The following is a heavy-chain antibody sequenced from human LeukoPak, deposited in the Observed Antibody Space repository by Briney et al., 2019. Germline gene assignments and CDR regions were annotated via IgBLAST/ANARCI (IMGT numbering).Heavy chain of an antibody. Sequence: GGSLRLSCAASGFTVSNNYMGWVRQAPGKGLEWVSVLYTGGSAYYADSVKGRFTISRDNSKNTLYLQMNSLSAEDTAVYYCARDVQLDYWGQGTLVTVSS. J-gene: IGHJ4*02. CDR1: GFTVSNNY. CDR3: ARDVQLDY. CDR2: LYTGGSA. V-gene: IGHV3-53*01.